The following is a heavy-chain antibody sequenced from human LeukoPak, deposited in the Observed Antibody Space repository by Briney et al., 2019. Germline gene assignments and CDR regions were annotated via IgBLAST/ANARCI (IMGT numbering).Heavy chain of an antibody. Sequence: GGSLRLSCAASGFTFDDYGMSWVRQAPGKGLEWVSGINWNGGSTGYADSVKGRFTISRDNAKNSLYLQMNSLRAEDTALYYCATGGYSYGYFYYYYYMDVWGKGTTVTVSS. J-gene: IGHJ6*03. V-gene: IGHV3-20*04. CDR2: INWNGGST. CDR3: ATGGYSYGYFYYYYYMDV. D-gene: IGHD5-18*01. CDR1: GFTFDDYG.